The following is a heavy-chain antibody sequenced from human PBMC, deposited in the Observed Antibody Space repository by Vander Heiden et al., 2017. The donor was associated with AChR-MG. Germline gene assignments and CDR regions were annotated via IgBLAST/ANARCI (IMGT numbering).Heavy chain of an antibody. CDR3: ARDRSPPSSSPSGVDY. J-gene: IGHJ4*02. D-gene: IGHD6-13*01. V-gene: IGHV3-33*01. CDR1: GFTFSSLG. CDR2: IWFDGSNK. Sequence: QVQLVESGGGVVQPGRSLRLSCAASGFTFSSLGMHWVRQAPGKGLGWVAVIWFDGSNKYYADSVKGRFTISRDNSKNTLYLQMNSLRDEDTAVYYCARDRSPPSSSPSGVDYWGQGNLVTVSS.